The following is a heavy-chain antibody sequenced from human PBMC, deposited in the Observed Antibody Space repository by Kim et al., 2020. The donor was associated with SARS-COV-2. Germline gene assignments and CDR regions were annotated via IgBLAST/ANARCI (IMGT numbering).Heavy chain of an antibody. J-gene: IGHJ3*02. D-gene: IGHD2-21*02. Sequence: KFQGRVTITADESTSTAYMELSSLRSEDTAVYYCARDLCGGDCFNDAFDIWGQGTMVTVSS. CDR3: ARDLCGGDCFNDAFDI. V-gene: IGHV1-69*01.